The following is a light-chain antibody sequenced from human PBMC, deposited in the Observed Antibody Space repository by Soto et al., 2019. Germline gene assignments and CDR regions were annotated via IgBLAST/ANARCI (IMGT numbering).Light chain of an antibody. CDR2: GAS. V-gene: IGKV3-20*01. Sequence: EIVLTQSPGTLSLSPGERATLSCRASQSVSNNYLAWYQQKPGQAPRLLIYGASNRATGIPDRFSGSGSGTDFTLTISRLEPEDVEVYYCQQYGSSGTFGQGTKVDIK. J-gene: IGKJ1*01. CDR3: QQYGSSGT. CDR1: QSVSNNY.